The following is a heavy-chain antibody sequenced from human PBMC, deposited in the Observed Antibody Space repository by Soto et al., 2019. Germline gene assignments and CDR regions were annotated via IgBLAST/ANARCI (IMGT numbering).Heavy chain of an antibody. CDR1: GGTFSSYT. J-gene: IGHJ4*02. Sequence: QVQLVQSGAEVKKPGSSVKVSCKASGGTFSSYTISWVRQAPGQGLEWMGRIIPILGIANYAQKFQGRVTNTADKSTSTAYMELSSLRSEDTAVYYCARGYGSGTLGDYWGQGTLVTVSS. CDR2: IIPILGIA. D-gene: IGHD3-10*01. V-gene: IGHV1-69*02. CDR3: ARGYGSGTLGDY.